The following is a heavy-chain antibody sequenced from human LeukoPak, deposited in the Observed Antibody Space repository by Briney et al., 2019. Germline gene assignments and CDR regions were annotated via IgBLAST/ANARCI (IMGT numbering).Heavy chain of an antibody. D-gene: IGHD2-2*02. CDR3: AKGGARYCSSTSCYTSPESTDY. Sequence: GGSLRLSCAASGFTFSSYGMHWVRQAPGKGLEGVAFIRYDGSNKYYAASVKGRFTISRDNSKNPLYLQMHSRRAEDTAVYYCAKGGARYCSSTSCYTSPESTDYWGQGTLVTVSS. V-gene: IGHV3-30*02. CDR1: GFTFSSYG. CDR2: IRYDGSNK. J-gene: IGHJ4*02.